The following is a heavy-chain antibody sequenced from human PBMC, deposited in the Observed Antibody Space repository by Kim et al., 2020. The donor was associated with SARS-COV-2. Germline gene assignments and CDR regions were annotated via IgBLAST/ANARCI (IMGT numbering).Heavy chain of an antibody. CDR3: ARDGRRRTWGSDDNDAFDI. V-gene: IGHV3-48*02. CDR1: GFTFSSYS. CDR2: ISSSSSTI. Sequence: GGSLRLSCAASGFTFSSYSMNWVRQAPGKGLEWVSYISSSSSTIYYADSVKGRFTISRDNAKNSLYLQMNSLRDEDTAVYYCARDGRRRTWGSDDNDAFDIWGQGTMVTVSS. D-gene: IGHD7-27*01. J-gene: IGHJ3*02.